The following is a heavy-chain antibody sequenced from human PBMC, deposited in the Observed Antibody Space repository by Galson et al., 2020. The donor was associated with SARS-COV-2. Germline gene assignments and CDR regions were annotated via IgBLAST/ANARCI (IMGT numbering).Heavy chain of an antibody. D-gene: IGHD6-19*01. V-gene: IGHV3-15*01. J-gene: IGHJ4*02. Sequence: GESLKISCAASGFTFSNGWMSWARQAPGKGLEWVGRIKSKADGGTTDYAAPVKGRFTILRDDSKNTLYLQMNSLKTDDTAMYYCSTDSAIAVAGIFDYWGRGTLVTVSS. CDR2: IKSKADGGTT. CDR3: STDSAIAVAGIFDY. CDR1: GFTFSNGW.